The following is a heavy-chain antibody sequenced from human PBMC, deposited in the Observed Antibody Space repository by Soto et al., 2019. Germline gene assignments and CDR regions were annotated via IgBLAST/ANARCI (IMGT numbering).Heavy chain of an antibody. CDR3: ASDLSVRADV. V-gene: IGHV3-74*02. Sequence: EVQLVESGGGLVRPGGSLRLSCAASGFTFSSYWMHWVRQAPGKGLVWVSRMNEDGGTTDYADSVKGRFTIYRDNAKNTLYLQMNSLRVEDTAVYYCASDLSVRADVWCQGTTVTVSS. CDR1: GFTFSSYW. J-gene: IGHJ6*02. CDR2: MNEDGGTT. D-gene: IGHD1-1*01.